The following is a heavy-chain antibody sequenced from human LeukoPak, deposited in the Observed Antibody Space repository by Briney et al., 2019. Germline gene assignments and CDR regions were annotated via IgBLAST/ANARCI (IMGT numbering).Heavy chain of an antibody. CDR1: GYTFIGYY. D-gene: IGHD3-22*01. CDR2: INPDSGGT. V-gene: IGHV1-2*02. CDR3: ARGLYYYDSSGYPPEL. Sequence: ASVKVSCKASGYTFIGYYMHWVRQAPGQGLEWMGWINPDSGGTNYAQKFQGRVTMTRDTSISTAYMELSRLRSDDTAVYYCARGLYYYDSSGYPPELWGQGTMVTVSS. J-gene: IGHJ3*01.